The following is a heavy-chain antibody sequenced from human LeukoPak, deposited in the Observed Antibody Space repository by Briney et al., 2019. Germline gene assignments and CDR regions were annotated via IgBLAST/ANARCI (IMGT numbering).Heavy chain of an antibody. CDR2: ISSSSSYI. CDR1: GFTFSSYS. Sequence: GGSLRLSCAASGFTFSSYSMNWVRQAPGKGLEWVSSISSSSSYIYYADSVKGRFTISRDNAKNSLYLQMNSLRAEDTAVYYSARAGAVAGTANDYWGQGTLVTVSS. V-gene: IGHV3-21*01. D-gene: IGHD6-19*01. CDR3: ARAGAVAGTANDY. J-gene: IGHJ4*02.